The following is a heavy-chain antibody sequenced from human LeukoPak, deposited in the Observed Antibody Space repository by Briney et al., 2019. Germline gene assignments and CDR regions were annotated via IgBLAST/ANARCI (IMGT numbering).Heavy chain of an antibody. Sequence: GGSLRLSCAASGFTFSSYEMNWVRQAPGKGLEWVSSISSSSSYIYYADSVKGRFTISRDNAKNSLYLQMNSLRAEDTAVYYCARAQSVVGATTGLDYWGQGTLVTVSS. J-gene: IGHJ4*02. CDR1: GFTFSSYE. D-gene: IGHD1-26*01. CDR2: ISSSSSYI. V-gene: IGHV3-21*01. CDR3: ARAQSVVGATTGLDY.